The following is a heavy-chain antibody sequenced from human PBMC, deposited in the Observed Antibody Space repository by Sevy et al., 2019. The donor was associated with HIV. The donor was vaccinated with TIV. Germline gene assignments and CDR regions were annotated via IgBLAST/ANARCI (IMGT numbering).Heavy chain of an antibody. J-gene: IGHJ4*02. CDR3: AREGCTKPHDY. Sequence: VGSLRLSCAASGFDFSIYSMSWVRQAPGKGLEWVSTLSFGCGKINYADSVKGRFTISRDNSKGSVYLQMNNMRVEDTAVYYCAREGCTKPHDYWGQGTLVTVSS. CDR1: GFDFSIYS. CDR2: LSFGCGKI. D-gene: IGHD2-8*01. V-gene: IGHV3-23*01.